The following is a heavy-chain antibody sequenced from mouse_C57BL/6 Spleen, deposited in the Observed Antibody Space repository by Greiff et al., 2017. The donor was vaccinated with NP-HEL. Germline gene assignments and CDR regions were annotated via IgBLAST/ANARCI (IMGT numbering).Heavy chain of an antibody. CDR3: ARWNYYCSSYGGWYFDV. CDR2: ISYSGST. D-gene: IGHD1-1*01. CDR1: GYSITSDY. Sequence: DVQLQESGPGLAKPSQTLSLTCSVTGYSITSDYWNWIRKFPGNKLEYMGYISYSGSTYYNPSLKSRISITRDTSKNQYYLQLNSVTTEDTATYYCARWNYYCSSYGGWYFDVWGTGTTVTVSS. V-gene: IGHV3-8*01. J-gene: IGHJ1*03.